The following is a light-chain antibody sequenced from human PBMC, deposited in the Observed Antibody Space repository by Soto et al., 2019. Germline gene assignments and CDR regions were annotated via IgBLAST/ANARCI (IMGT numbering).Light chain of an antibody. CDR2: KAS. CDR3: QQYNSYRT. Sequence: DIQMTQSPSTLSASVGDRVTITCRASQSISTWLAWYQQKPGKAPKLLIYKASSLKTGVPSRFSGSGSGTEFTLTISSLQPDDFATYYCQQYNSYRTFGPGTKV. V-gene: IGKV1-5*03. J-gene: IGKJ1*01. CDR1: QSISTW.